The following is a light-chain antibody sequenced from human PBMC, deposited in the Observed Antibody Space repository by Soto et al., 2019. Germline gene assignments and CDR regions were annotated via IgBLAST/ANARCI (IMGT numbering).Light chain of an antibody. V-gene: IGKV3-15*01. Sequence: EIVMTQSPATLSVSPGERATLSCRASQSVNNNLAWYQQKPGQAPRLLIFGASTRATGIPARFSGSGSVTDFTLTISSLQSEDFAVYSCQQYNNWPPTFGQGTKVDIK. J-gene: IGKJ1*01. CDR3: QQYNNWPPT. CDR1: QSVNNN. CDR2: GAS.